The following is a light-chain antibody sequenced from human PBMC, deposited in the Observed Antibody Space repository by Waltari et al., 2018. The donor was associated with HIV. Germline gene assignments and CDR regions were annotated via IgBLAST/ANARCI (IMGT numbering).Light chain of an antibody. CDR2: AAS. CDR3: QQSYGSPPT. J-gene: IGKJ1*01. V-gene: IGKV1-39*01. Sequence: DIQMTQSTSSLSASVGDRVTITCRASQSITKYLNWYQQKPGKAPKLLIFAASDLQGGVPARFSGSGSGTDFTLTISSLQAEDFATYYCQQSYGSPPTFGQGTRVEFK. CDR1: QSITKY.